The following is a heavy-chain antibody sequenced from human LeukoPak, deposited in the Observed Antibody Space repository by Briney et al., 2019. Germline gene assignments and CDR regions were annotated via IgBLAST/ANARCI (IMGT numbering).Heavy chain of an antibody. J-gene: IGHJ6*02. Sequence: SETLSLTCTVSGGSISSYYWSWIRQPAGKGLEWIGRIYTSGSTNYNPSLKSRVTMSVDTSKNQFSLKLSSVTAADTAVYYCARGGYIVIAATTDYYYYYGMDVWGQGTTVTVSS. CDR2: IYTSGST. V-gene: IGHV4-4*07. CDR1: GGSISSYY. CDR3: ARGGYIVIAATTDYYYYYGMDV. D-gene: IGHD1-26*01.